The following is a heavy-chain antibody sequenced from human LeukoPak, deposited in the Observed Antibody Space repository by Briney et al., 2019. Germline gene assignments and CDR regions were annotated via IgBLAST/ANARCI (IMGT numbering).Heavy chain of an antibody. CDR1: GFTFSYAW. CDR3: TTYSTVTTFGYYYYGMDV. CDR2: IKSKSDGGTT. J-gene: IGHJ6*02. Sequence: GGSLRLSCAASGFTFSYAWMTWVRKAPGKGLGWVGRIKSKSDGGTTDYAAPVKGRFAISRDDSENTLYLQMNSLKTAETAVYYCTTYSTVTTFGYYYYGMDVWGQGTTVTVSS. V-gene: IGHV3-15*01. D-gene: IGHD4-17*01.